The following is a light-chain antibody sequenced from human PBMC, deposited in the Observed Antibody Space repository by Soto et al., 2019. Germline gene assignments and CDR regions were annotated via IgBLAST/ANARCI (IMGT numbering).Light chain of an antibody. CDR2: EVT. CDR3: SSYTSSSTYV. V-gene: IGLV2-14*01. Sequence: QSVLTQPASVSASPGQSITISCTGTSSDVGTYDDVSWYRQHPGKGPKLLIYEVTNRPSGVSNRFSGSKSGNTASLTISGLQAEDEADYYCSSYTSSSTYVFGSVTKLTVL. J-gene: IGLJ1*01. CDR1: SSDVGTYDD.